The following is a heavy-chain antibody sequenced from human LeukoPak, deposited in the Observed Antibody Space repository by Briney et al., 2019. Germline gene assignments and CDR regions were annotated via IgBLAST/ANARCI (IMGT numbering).Heavy chain of an antibody. CDR3: ARDIIAVGGFDY. CDR1: GDSVSNNNAA. D-gene: IGHD6-19*01. Sequence: SQTLSLTCVVSGDSVSNNNAAWNWIRQSPSGGLEWLGRTYSRSKWYNDYAVSVKSRITISPDTSKNQFSLQLNSVTPDDTAVYFCARDIIAVGGFDYWGHRTLVTVSS. J-gene: IGHJ4*03. V-gene: IGHV6-1*01. CDR2: TYSRSKWYN.